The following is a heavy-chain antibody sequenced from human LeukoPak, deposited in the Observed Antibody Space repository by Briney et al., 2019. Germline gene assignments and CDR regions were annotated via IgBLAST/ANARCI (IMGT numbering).Heavy chain of an antibody. Sequence: GGSLRLSCAASGFTFSSYGMSWVRQAPGKGLEWVSGITGSGGSTYYADSVKGRFTISRDNSKNTLYLQMNSLRAEDTAVYYCARNWSPWSSGWYFDYWGQGTLVTVSS. CDR3: ARNWSPWSSGWYFDY. J-gene: IGHJ4*02. CDR1: GFTFSSYG. D-gene: IGHD6-19*01. V-gene: IGHV3-23*01. CDR2: ITGSGGST.